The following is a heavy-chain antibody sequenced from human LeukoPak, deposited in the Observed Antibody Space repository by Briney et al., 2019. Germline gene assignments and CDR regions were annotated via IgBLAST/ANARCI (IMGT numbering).Heavy chain of an antibody. J-gene: IGHJ3*02. CDR2: IYYSGST. V-gene: IGHV4-59*01. CDR3: AREYYVWGSYRRYAFDI. Sequence: SETLSLTCTVSGGSISSYYWSWIRQPPGKGLEWIGYIYYSGSTNYDPSLKSRVTISVDTSKNQFSLKLSSVTAADTAVYYCAREYYVWGSYRRYAFDIWGQGTMVTVSS. CDR1: GGSISSYY. D-gene: IGHD3-16*02.